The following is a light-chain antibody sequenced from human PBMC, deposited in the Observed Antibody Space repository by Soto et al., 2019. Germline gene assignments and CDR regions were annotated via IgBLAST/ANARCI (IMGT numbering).Light chain of an antibody. V-gene: IGLV2-23*01. CDR3: CSYAGSSTYV. CDR1: SSDVGAYNY. Sequence: QSVLTQPPSASGSPGQSVTISCTGTSSDVGAYNYVSWYQQHPGKAPKLVIYEGSKRPSGVSNRFSGSKSGNTASLTISGLQAEDEADYYCCSYAGSSTYVFGAGTKVTVL. CDR2: EGS. J-gene: IGLJ1*01.